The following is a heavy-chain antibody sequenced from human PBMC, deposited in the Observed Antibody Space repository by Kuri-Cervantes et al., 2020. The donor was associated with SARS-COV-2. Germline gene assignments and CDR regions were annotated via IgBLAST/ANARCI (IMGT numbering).Heavy chain of an antibody. D-gene: IGHD3-3*01. Sequence: SLKISCAASGFTFDDYAMHWVRQAPGKGLEWVSGISWNSGSIGYADSVKGRFTISRDNAKNSLYLQMNSLRAEDTAVYYCARDRVLRKYYYGMDVWGQGTTVTVSS. V-gene: IGHV3-9*01. CDR3: ARDRVLRKYYYGMDV. J-gene: IGHJ6*02. CDR2: ISWNSGSI. CDR1: GFTFDDYA.